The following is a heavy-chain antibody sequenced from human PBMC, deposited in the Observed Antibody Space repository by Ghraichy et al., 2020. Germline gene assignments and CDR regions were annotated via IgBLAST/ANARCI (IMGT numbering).Heavy chain of an antibody. V-gene: IGHV6-1*01. Sequence: SQTLSLTCAISGDSVSSNSAAWNWIRQSPSRGLEWLGRTYYRSKWYNDYAVSVKSRITINPDTSKNQFSLQLNSVTPEDTAVYYCARSRAMVRGVSTGVWYYYGMDVWGQGTTVTVSS. CDR2: TYYRSKWYN. CDR3: ARSRAMVRGVSTGVWYYYGMDV. J-gene: IGHJ6*02. D-gene: IGHD3-10*01. CDR1: GDSVSSNSAA.